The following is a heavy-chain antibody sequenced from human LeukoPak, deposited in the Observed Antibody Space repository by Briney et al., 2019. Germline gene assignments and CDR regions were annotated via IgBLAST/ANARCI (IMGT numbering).Heavy chain of an antibody. Sequence: GGSLRLSCAASGFTFSSYGMHWVRQAPGKGLEWVSSISSSSSYIYYADSVKGRFTISRDNAKNSLYLQMNSLRVEDTAVYYCARGPTPSFYYGSGSYYSLDYWGQGTLVTVSS. CDR1: GFTFSSYG. D-gene: IGHD3-10*01. CDR3: ARGPTPSFYYGSGSYYSLDY. CDR2: ISSSSSYI. V-gene: IGHV3-21*01. J-gene: IGHJ4*02.